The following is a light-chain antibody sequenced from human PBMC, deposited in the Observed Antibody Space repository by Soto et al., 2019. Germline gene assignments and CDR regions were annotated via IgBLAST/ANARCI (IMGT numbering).Light chain of an antibody. CDR2: GAS. CDR1: QSVSSNY. J-gene: IGKJ1*01. V-gene: IGKV3-20*01. Sequence: EIVLTQSPGTLSLSPGERATLSCRASQSVSSNYLAWYQQKPGQAPRLLIYGASTRATGIPDRFSGSGSGTDFTLTISRLDPEDFAVYYCQQYANSPPTFGQGTKVEIK. CDR3: QQYANSPPT.